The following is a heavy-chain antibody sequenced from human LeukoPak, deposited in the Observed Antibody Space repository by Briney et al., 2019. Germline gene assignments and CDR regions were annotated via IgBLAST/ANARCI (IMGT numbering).Heavy chain of an antibody. CDR2: IKSKTDGGTT. V-gene: IGHV3-15*01. CDR3: TTDRDYVSLIDY. J-gene: IGHJ4*02. CDR1: GFTFSNAW. D-gene: IGHD4-17*01. Sequence: PGGSLRFSCAASGFTFSNAWMNWVRQAPGKGLEWVGRIKSKTDGGTTDYAAPVKGRFTISRDDSKNTLYLHMNSLKTEDTAVYYCTTDRDYVSLIDYWGQGTLVTVSS.